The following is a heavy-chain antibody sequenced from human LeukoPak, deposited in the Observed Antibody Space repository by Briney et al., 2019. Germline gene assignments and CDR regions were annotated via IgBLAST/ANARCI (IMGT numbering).Heavy chain of an antibody. D-gene: IGHD6-6*01. Sequence: SETLSLTCTVSGGSISSYYWSWIRQPAGKGLEWIGRIYTSGSTYYNPSLKSRVTISVDTSKNQFSLKLSSVTAADTAVYYCASKYSSFYNFDYWGQGTLVTVSS. J-gene: IGHJ4*02. CDR3: ASKYSSFYNFDY. CDR2: IYTSGST. CDR1: GGSISSYY. V-gene: IGHV4-4*07.